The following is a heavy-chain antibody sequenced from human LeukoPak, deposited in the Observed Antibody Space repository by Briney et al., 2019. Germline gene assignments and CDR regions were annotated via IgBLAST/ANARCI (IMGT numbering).Heavy chain of an antibody. D-gene: IGHD2-8*01. V-gene: IGHV3-11*01. CDR3: ARGRVPIVLMVYASLPDY. J-gene: IGHJ4*02. CDR1: GFTFSDYY. Sequence: GGSLRLSCAASGFTFSDYYMSWIRQAPGKGLEWVSYISSSGSTIYYADSVKGRFTISRDNAKNSLYLQMNSLRAEDTAVYYCARGRVPIVLMVYASLPDYWGQGTLVTVSS. CDR2: ISSSGSTI.